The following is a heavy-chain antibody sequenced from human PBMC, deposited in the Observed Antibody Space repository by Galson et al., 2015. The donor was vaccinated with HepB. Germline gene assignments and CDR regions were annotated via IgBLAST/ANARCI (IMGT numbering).Heavy chain of an antibody. CDR3: ARYGTVLDGGGYAPFDY. J-gene: IGHJ4*02. CDR1: GFTFSSYS. D-gene: IGHD1-26*01. Sequence: SLRLSCAASGFTFSSYSMNWVRQAPGKGLEWVSSISSSSSYIYYADSVKGRFTISRDNAKNSLYLQMNSLRAEDTAVYYCARYGTVLDGGGYAPFDYWGQGTLVTVSS. CDR2: ISSSSSYI. V-gene: IGHV3-21*01.